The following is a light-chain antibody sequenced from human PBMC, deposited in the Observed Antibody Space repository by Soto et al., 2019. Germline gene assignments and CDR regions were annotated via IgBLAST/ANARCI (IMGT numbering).Light chain of an antibody. J-gene: IGLJ2*01. CDR1: MRDVGAYNL. CDR3: SSYTDISTVI. V-gene: IGLV2-14*01. CDR2: EVN. Sequence: QSALTQPASVSGSAGQSITISCSGTMRDVGAYNLVSWYQQHPGTAPKLIIYEVNKRPSGVSNRFSGSKSGITASLTISGAQAEDEADYYCSSYTDISTVIFGGGTKLTVL.